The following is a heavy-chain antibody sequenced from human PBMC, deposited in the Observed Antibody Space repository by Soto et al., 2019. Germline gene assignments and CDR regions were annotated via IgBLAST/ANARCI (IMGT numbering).Heavy chain of an antibody. V-gene: IGHV3-30*18. CDR3: AKDLMTVTPSYYFDY. CDR2: ISYDGSNK. J-gene: IGHJ4*02. CDR1: GFTFSSYG. D-gene: IGHD4-17*01. Sequence: GGSLRLSCAASGFTFSSYGMHWARQAPGKGLEWVAVISYDGSNKYYADSVKGRFTISRDNSKNTLYLQMNSLRAEDTAVYYCAKDLMTVTPSYYFDYWGQGTLVTVSS.